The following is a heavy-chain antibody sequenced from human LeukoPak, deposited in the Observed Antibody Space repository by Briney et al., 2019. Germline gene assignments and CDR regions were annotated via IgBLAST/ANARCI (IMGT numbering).Heavy chain of an antibody. D-gene: IGHD6-6*01. J-gene: IGHJ5*02. CDR2: IIPIFGTA. Sequence: GASVKVSCKASGGTFSSYAISWVRQAPGQGLEWMGGIIPIFGTANYAQKFQGRVTITTDESTSTAYMELSSLRSEDTAVYYCARTIGVEYSSPIRFDPWGQGTLVTVSS. CDR1: GGTFSSYA. V-gene: IGHV1-69*05. CDR3: ARTIGVEYSSPIRFDP.